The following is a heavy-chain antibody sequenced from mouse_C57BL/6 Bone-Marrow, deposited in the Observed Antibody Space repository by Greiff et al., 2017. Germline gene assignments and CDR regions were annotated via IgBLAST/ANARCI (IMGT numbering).Heavy chain of an antibody. Sequence: QVQLQQSGAELVRPGSSVKLSCTDSYFAFMASAMHWVQQRPGHGLEWIGSFTMYSDATEYSENFKGKATLTANTSSSTAYMELSSLTSEDSAVYYCARSRGNYGYFDVWGTGTTVTVAS. CDR3: ARSRGNYGYFDV. D-gene: IGHD2-1*01. V-gene: IGHV1-49*01. J-gene: IGHJ1*03. CDR1: YFAFMASA. CDR2: FTMYSDAT.